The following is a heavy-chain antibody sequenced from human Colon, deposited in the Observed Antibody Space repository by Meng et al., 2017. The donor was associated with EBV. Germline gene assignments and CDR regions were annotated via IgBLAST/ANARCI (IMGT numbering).Heavy chain of an antibody. D-gene: IGHD2-8*02. Sequence: QVLLQEAGGGMVKPSGTLSLTCAVSGTSISTSNWWSWIRQSPGEGLEWIGAIYHNGQTNYNPSLKSRVSMSVDESKNEFSLNLKSVTAADTAVYYCARDGGVTHIPWGQGVLVTVSS. CDR3: ARDGGVTHIP. V-gene: IGHV4-4*02. CDR2: IYHNGQT. CDR1: GTSISTSNW. J-gene: IGHJ5*02.